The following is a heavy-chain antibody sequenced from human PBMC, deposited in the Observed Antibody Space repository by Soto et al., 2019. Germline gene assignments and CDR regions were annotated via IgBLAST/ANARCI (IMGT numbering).Heavy chain of an antibody. J-gene: IGHJ6*02. CDR1: GGSISSSTYY. V-gene: IGHV4-39*07. CDR2: IYYSGRT. CDR3: AGEDFHKGMDV. Sequence: SETLSLTCTVSGGSISSSTYYWGWIRQPPGKGLEWIASIYYSGRTHYNPSLESRVTISVDTSKSQFSLRLSSVTAADTAVYYCAGEDFHKGMDVWGQGTMVTVSS.